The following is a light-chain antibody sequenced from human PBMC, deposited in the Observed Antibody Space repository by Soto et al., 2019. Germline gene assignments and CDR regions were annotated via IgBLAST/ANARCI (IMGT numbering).Light chain of an antibody. CDR2: DAS. V-gene: IGKV3D-15*01. CDR1: QSISRT. J-gene: IGKJ4*01. Sequence: EIVLTQSPYALSVSAGERATLSCRASQSISRTLAWYQQKPGQPPRRLIYDASTRDTGFPSRFSGSGSGTEFTLTISSLQSEDFAVYYCQQYNNWPLTFGGGTTVEIK. CDR3: QQYNNWPLT.